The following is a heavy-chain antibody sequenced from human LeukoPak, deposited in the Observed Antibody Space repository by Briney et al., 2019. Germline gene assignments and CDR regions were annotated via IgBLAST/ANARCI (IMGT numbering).Heavy chain of an antibody. CDR1: GYTFTGYY. J-gene: IGHJ5*02. CDR3: ARAGGLYSSSSWFDP. V-gene: IGHV1-2*02. D-gene: IGHD6-6*01. Sequence: VASVKVSCKASGYTFTGYYVHWVRQAPGQGLEWMGWINPNSGGTNYAQKFQGRVTMTRDTSISTAYMELSRLRSEDTAVYYCARAGGLYSSSSWFDPWGQGTLVTVSS. CDR2: INPNSGGT.